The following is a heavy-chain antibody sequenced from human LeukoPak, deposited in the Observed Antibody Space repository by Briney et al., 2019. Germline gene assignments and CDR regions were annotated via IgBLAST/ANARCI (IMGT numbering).Heavy chain of an antibody. CDR1: GGSLSSYY. V-gene: IGHV4-59*01. CDR3: ARYIWGSYPTFEDY. CDR2: ISYSGST. Sequence: SETLSLTCTVSGGSLSSYYWSWIRQPPGKGLEWIGYISYSGSTNYNPSLKSRVTISVDTSKNQLSLMLKSVTAADTAVYYCARYIWGSYPTFEDYWGQGSLVTVSS. D-gene: IGHD3-16*02. J-gene: IGHJ4*02.